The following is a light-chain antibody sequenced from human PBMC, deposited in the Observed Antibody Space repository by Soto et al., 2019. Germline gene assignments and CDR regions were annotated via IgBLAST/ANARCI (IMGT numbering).Light chain of an antibody. CDR3: QQYNNWPPPLT. CDR2: GAS. J-gene: IGKJ4*01. V-gene: IGKV3-15*01. CDR1: QSVSSN. Sequence: EIVMTQSPATLSVSPGERATLSCRASQSVSSNLAWYQQKPGQAPRLLIYGASTRATGIPARFNGSGSGTEFTLTISSLQSEDFAVYYCQQYNNWPPPLTFGGGTKVEI.